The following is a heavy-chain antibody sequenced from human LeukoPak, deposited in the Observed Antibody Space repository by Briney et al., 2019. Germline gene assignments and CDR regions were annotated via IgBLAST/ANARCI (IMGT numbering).Heavy chain of an antibody. J-gene: IGHJ4*02. CDR3: ASGYGYNRRGPPQYYDL. D-gene: IGHD4-17*01. CDR2: IKEDGSEK. V-gene: IGHV3-7*01. CDR1: GFTFRSYW. Sequence: RPGGSLRLSCAASGFTFRSYWMGWVRQAPGKGLEWVANIKEDGSEKYYVDSVQGRFTISRDNAKNSLFLQMNSLRAEDTAVYFCASGYGYNRRGPPQYYDLWGQGTLVTVSS.